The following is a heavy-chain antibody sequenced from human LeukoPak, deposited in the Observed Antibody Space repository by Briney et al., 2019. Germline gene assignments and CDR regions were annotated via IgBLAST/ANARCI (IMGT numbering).Heavy chain of an antibody. J-gene: IGHJ3*02. D-gene: IGHD3-16*01. Sequence: NPSETLSLTCTVSGGSISSSSYYWGWIRQPPGKGLEWIGRIYTSGSTNYNPSLKSRVTMSLDTSKNQFSLRLNSVTAADTAVYYCARDQLGDAVDIWGQGTMVTVSS. CDR3: ARDQLGDAVDI. V-gene: IGHV4-39*07. CDR1: GGSISSSSYY. CDR2: IYTSGST.